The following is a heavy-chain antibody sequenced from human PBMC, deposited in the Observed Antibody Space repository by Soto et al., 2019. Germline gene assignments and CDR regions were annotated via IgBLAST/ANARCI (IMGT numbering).Heavy chain of an antibody. Sequence: GGSLRLSCAASGFTFSSYSMNWVRQAPGKGLEWVSSISSSSSYIYYADSVKGRFTISRDNAKNSLYLQMNSPRAEDTAVYYCAGGIAAAGTSGRFDPWGQGTLVTVSS. CDR2: ISSSSSYI. V-gene: IGHV3-21*01. D-gene: IGHD6-13*01. CDR3: AGGIAAAGTSGRFDP. J-gene: IGHJ5*02. CDR1: GFTFSSYS.